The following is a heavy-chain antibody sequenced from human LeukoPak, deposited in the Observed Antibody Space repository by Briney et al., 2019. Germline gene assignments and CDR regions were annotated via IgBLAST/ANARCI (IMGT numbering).Heavy chain of an antibody. CDR1: GYTSTSYG. D-gene: IGHD2-2*01. J-gene: IGHJ6*02. Sequence: VASVKVSCKASGYTSTSYGISWVRQAPGQGLEWMGWISAYNGNTNYAQRLQGRVTMTTDTSTSTAYMELRSLRSDDTAVYYCARDRVVPAAIYGMDVWGQGTTVTVSS. CDR2: ISAYNGNT. V-gene: IGHV1-18*01. CDR3: ARDRVVPAAIYGMDV.